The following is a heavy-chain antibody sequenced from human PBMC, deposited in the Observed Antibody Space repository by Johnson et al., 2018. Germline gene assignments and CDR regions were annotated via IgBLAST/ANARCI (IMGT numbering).Heavy chain of an antibody. CDR1: GFTFSDAW. D-gene: IGHD3-10*01. V-gene: IGHV3-72*01. Sequence: VQLVESGGGLVKPGGSLRLSCAGSGFTFSDAWMNWVRQAPGKGLEWVGRTRDKSNSYTTEYAASVKGRFTISREESKNSLYLQMNSLKTEDKAVYFCVSASGITYPYFQHWGQGTLVTVSS. CDR3: VSASGITYPYFQH. J-gene: IGHJ1*01. CDR2: TRDKSNSYTT.